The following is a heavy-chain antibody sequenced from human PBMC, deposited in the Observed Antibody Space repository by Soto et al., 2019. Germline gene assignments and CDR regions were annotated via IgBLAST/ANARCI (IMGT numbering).Heavy chain of an antibody. Sequence: EVQLLESGGGMVQPGGSLRLSCAASGFTFSSYAMSWVRQAPGKGLEWVSAISGSGGSTYYADSVKGRFTISRDNSKNTLYLQMNSLRVEDTAVYYCAKASIWFGEGDFDYWGQGTLVTVSS. CDR1: GFTFSSYA. CDR2: ISGSGGST. CDR3: AKASIWFGEGDFDY. D-gene: IGHD3-10*01. J-gene: IGHJ4*02. V-gene: IGHV3-23*01.